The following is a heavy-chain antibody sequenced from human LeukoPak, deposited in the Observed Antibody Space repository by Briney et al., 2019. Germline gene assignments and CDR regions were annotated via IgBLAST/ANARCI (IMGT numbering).Heavy chain of an antibody. Sequence: GGSLRLSCAASGFTFSSYAMNWVRQAPGKGLEWVSGISGSGGSTYYADSVKGRFTISRDYSKNTLYLQMNSLRAEDTAVYYCAKPVLEYQPFYTAFDYWGQGTLVTVSS. D-gene: IGHD2-2*01. V-gene: IGHV3-23*01. CDR2: ISGSGGST. J-gene: IGHJ4*02. CDR1: GFTFSSYA. CDR3: AKPVLEYQPFYTAFDY.